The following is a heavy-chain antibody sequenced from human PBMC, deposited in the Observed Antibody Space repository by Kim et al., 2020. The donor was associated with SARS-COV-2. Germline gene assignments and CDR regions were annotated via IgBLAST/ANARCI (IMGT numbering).Heavy chain of an antibody. D-gene: IGHD3-10*01. Sequence: GGSLRLSCAASGFTRRTYTMNWVRQAPLEGLEWVSSISSGGDYIYYTDSVKGRFTISRDNDKNSLYLQMSSLRAEDTAVYYCARDSDFDLWGRGTLVTVSS. CDR3: ARDSDFDL. CDR2: ISSGGDYI. J-gene: IGHJ2*01. V-gene: IGHV3-21*01. CDR1: GFTRRTYT.